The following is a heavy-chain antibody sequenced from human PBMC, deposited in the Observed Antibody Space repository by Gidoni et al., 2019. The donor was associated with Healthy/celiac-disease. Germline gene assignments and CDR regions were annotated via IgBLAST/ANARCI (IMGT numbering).Heavy chain of an antibody. CDR3: ARPIFNVHYGDYRGWFDP. V-gene: IGHV4-39*01. CDR2: IYYSGST. Sequence: QLQLQESGPGLVKPSEPLSLTCTVSGGAISSSRSSLGWIRQPPGKGLEWIGCIYYSGSTYYNPSLKSRVTISVDTSKNQFSLKLSSVTAADTAVYYCARPIFNVHYGDYRGWFDPWGQGTLVTVSS. D-gene: IGHD4-17*01. J-gene: IGHJ5*02. CDR1: GGAISSSRSS.